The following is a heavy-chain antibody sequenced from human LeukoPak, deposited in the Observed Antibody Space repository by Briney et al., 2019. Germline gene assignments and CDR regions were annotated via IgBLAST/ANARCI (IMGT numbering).Heavy chain of an antibody. Sequence: GGSLRLSCAASGFTFSSYWMSWVRQAPGKGLEWVANIKQDGSEKYYVDSVKGRFTISRDNAKNSLYLQMNSLRAEDTAVYYCARYCSSRYYYYYMDVWGKGTTVTVSS. V-gene: IGHV3-7*01. CDR3: ARYCSSRYYYYYMDV. CDR1: GFTFSSYW. CDR2: IKQDGSEK. D-gene: IGHD2-2*01. J-gene: IGHJ6*03.